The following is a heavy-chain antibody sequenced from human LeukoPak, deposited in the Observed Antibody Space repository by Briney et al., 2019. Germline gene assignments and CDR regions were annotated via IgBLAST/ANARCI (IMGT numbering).Heavy chain of an antibody. CDR3: ARDSHSVDTATPRGFDP. J-gene: IGHJ5*02. V-gene: IGHV4-59*01. Sequence: SETLSLTRTVSGDSISRYFGRCMRQPPGKGREWGGYFHDSGSANYTPSLKSRLTMSVDTSKNQSSLKLRSVTAADTGVYYCARDSHSVDTATPRGFDPWGQGTLVTVSS. CDR2: FHDSGSA. D-gene: IGHD2-15*01. CDR1: GDSISRYF.